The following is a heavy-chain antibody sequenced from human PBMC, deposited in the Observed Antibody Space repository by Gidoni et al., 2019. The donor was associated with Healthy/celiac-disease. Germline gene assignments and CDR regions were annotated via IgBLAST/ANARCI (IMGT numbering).Heavy chain of an antibody. J-gene: IGHJ3*02. V-gene: IGHV4-59*01. CDR1: GGSISSYY. Sequence: VQLQESGPGLVKPSETLSLTCTVSGGSISSYYWSWIRQPPGKGLEWIGYIYYSGRTNYNPSLKSRVTISVDTSKNQFSLKLSSVTAADTAVYYCARGLLPYAFDIWGQGTMVTVSS. CDR3: ARGLLPYAFDI. CDR2: IYYSGRT. D-gene: IGHD1-26*01.